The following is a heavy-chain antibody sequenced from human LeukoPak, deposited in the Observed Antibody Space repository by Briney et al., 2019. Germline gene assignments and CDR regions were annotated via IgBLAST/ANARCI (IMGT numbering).Heavy chain of an antibody. J-gene: IGHJ3*02. V-gene: IGHV3-30-3*02. CDR1: GFTFSSYA. Sequence: GRSLRLSCAASGFTFSSYAMHWVRQAPGKGLEWVAVISYDGSNKYYADSVKGRFTISRDNAKSSLYLQMNSLRAEDTALYYCAKYYSSTSAFDIWGQGTMVTVS. D-gene: IGHD6-13*01. CDR3: AKYYSSTSAFDI. CDR2: ISYDGSNK.